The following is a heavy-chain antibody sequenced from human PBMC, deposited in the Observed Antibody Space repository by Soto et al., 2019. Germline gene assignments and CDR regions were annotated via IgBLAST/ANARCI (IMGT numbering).Heavy chain of an antibody. V-gene: IGHV3-48*02. CDR2: ISSSSSTI. D-gene: IGHD5-18*01. J-gene: IGHJ4*02. CDR3: ARESRDTAMVVDY. Sequence: GWSLRLSCASSVFTFISYSMNWVRQAPGKGLEWVSYISSSSSTIYYADSVKGRFTISRDNAKNSLYLQMNSLRDEDTAVYYCARESRDTAMVVDYWGQGTLVTVSS. CDR1: VFTFISYS.